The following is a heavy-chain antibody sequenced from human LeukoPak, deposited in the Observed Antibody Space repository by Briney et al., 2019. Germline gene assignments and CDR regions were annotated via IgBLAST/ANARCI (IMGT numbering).Heavy chain of an antibody. CDR2: IYYIGNT. CDR3: ARYPIAAKNWFDP. CDR1: GGSISSGDYY. D-gene: IGHD6-6*01. J-gene: IGHJ5*02. V-gene: IGHV4-30-4*01. Sequence: SETLSLTCTVSGGSISSGDYYWSWIRQPPGKGLEWIGYIYYIGNTFYNPSLKSRVTISVDTSKNQFSLKQSSVTAADTAVYYCARYPIAAKNWFDPWGQGTLVTVSS.